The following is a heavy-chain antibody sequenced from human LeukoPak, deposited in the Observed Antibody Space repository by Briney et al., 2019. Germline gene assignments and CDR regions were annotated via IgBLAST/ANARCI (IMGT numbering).Heavy chain of an antibody. V-gene: IGHV3-11*01. CDR3: ARGLAVPAAILSDYYFDY. CDR2: ISDSGATI. Sequence: GGSLRLSCAASGFTFTDYYFSWIRQAPGKGPEWLSFISDSGATIYYADSVKGRFTISRDNAKNSLYLQMNSLRAEDTALYHCARGLAVPAAILSDYYFDYWGQGTLVTVSS. D-gene: IGHD2-2*02. CDR1: GFTFTDYY. J-gene: IGHJ4*02.